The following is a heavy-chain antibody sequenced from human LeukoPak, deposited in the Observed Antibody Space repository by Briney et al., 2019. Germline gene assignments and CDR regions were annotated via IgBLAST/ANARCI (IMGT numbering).Heavy chain of an antibody. J-gene: IGHJ4*02. CDR2: INHSGRT. D-gene: IGHD1-1*01. V-gene: IGHV4-34*01. CDR1: GGSLSGYY. Sequence: SETLSLTCAVYGGSLSGYYWSWIRQPPGKGLEWIGEINHSGRTNYNPSLKSRVTISVDTSRNQFSLKVTSVTAADTAMYYCARASIGTTEDYWGQGTLVTVS. CDR3: ARASIGTTEDY.